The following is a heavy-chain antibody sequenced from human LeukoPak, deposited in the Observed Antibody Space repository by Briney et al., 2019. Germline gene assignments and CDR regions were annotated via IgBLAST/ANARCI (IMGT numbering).Heavy chain of an antibody. J-gene: IGHJ4*02. CDR3: ARKDGDY. Sequence: PSETLSLTCTVSGASISAFHWTWFRQPAGKTLEWIGLTYSSGSILLNPSLKTRVAMSLDLTKNQLSLRLTSLTAADTAMYYCARKDGDYWGQGTLVTVSS. V-gene: IGHV4-4*07. CDR1: GASISAFH. CDR2: TYSSGSI.